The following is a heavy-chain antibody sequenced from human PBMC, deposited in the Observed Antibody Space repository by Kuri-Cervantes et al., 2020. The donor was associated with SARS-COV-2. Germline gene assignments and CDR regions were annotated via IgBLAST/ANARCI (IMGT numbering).Heavy chain of an antibody. CDR1: AGSISSSSYY. V-gene: IGHV4-39*01. Sequence: SETLSLTCTVSAGSISSSSYYWGWIRQPPGKGLEWIGSMYYSGSTFYNPSLKSRVTMSVDTSENQFSLKLSSVTAADTAVYYCASFGGGGSDGGFDPWGQGTLVTVSS. D-gene: IGHD3-16*01. CDR2: MYYSGST. J-gene: IGHJ5*02. CDR3: ASFGGGGSDGGFDP.